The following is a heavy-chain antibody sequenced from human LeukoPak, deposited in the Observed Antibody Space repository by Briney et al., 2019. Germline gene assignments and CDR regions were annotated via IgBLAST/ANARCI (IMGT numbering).Heavy chain of an antibody. D-gene: IGHD6-6*01. Sequence: GGSLSLSCAASGFTFSSYAMSWVRQAPGKGLEWVSAISGSGGSTYYADSVKGRFTISRDNSKNTLYLQMNSLRAEDTAVYYSYLSSSSYYYMDVWGKGTTVTVSS. CDR3: YLSSSSYYYMDV. CDR1: GFTFSSYA. J-gene: IGHJ6*03. CDR2: ISGSGGST. V-gene: IGHV3-23*01.